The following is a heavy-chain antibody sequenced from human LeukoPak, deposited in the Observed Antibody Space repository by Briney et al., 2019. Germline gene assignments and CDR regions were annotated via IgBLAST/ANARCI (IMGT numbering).Heavy chain of an antibody. V-gene: IGHV3-30*18. CDR2: ISYDGSNK. J-gene: IGHJ4*02. D-gene: IGHD3-9*01. CDR1: GFIFSSYG. CDR3: ANDTLRYFDWSIDY. Sequence: GGSLRLSCAASGFIFSSYGMHWVRQAPGKGLEWVAVISYDGSNKYYADSVKGRFTISRDNSNNTLYLQMNSLRAEDTAVYYCANDTLRYFDWSIDYWGQGTLVTVSS.